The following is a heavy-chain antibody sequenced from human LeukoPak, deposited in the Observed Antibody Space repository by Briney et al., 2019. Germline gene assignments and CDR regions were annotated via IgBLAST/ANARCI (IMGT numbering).Heavy chain of an antibody. Sequence: ASVKVSCKASGYTFANYDINWVRQATGQGLEWMGWMNPNSGDTGYDQKFQARVTISRNTSISTAYMELSSLRSEDTAVYYCARSLDYYYYYYMDVWGKGTTVTISS. CDR1: GYTFANYD. J-gene: IGHJ6*03. V-gene: IGHV1-8*03. CDR3: ARSLDYYYYYYMDV. CDR2: MNPNSGDT.